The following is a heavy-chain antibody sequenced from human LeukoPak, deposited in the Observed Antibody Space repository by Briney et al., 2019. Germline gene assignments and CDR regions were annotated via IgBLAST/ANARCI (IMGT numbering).Heavy chain of an antibody. CDR2: INHSGYT. CDR1: GVPFNDYY. D-gene: IGHD4-17*01. Sequence: PSETLSLTCAVSGVPFNDYYWSWVRQTPGKGLEWIGEINHSGYTNDSPSLKSRVTLSIDTSRKQFSPNLRSVTVADTGIYYCTRMTTGHDYWGQGTLVTVSS. J-gene: IGHJ4*02. V-gene: IGHV4-34*01. CDR3: TRMTTGHDY.